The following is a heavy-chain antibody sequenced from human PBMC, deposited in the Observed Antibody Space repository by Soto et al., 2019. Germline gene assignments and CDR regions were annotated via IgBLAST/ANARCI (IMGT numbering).Heavy chain of an antibody. V-gene: IGHV1-3*01. CDR1: GYTFTSYA. CDR2: INAGNGNT. CDR3: ARALPGYSSRIDSGFDY. Sequence: GASVKVSCKASGYTFTSYAMHWVRQAPGQRLEWMGWINAGNGNTKYSQKFQGRVTITRDTSASTAYMELSSLRSEDTAVYYCARALPGYSSRIDSGFDYWGQGTLVTVSS. J-gene: IGHJ4*02. D-gene: IGHD6-13*01.